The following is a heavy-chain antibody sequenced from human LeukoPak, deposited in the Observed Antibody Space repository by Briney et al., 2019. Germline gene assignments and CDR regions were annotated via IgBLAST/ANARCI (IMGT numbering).Heavy chain of an antibody. V-gene: IGHV4-31*03. J-gene: IGHJ4*02. CDR2: IYYSGST. CDR1: GGSISSGGYY. CDR3: ARVGRYFDWFYDY. D-gene: IGHD3-9*01. Sequence: SETLPLTCTVSGGSISSGGYYWSWIRQHPGKGLEWIGYIYYSGSTYYNPSLKSRVTISVDTSKNQFSLKLSSVTAADTAVYYCARVGRYFDWFYDYWGQGTLVTVSS.